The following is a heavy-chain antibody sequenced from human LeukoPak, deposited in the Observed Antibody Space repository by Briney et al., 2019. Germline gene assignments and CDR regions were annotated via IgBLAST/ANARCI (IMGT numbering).Heavy chain of an antibody. Sequence: SETLSLTCIASGGSISSSSYYWGWIRQPPGKGLEWIGTMYYSESSYCNPSLKTRVTISVDTSKNQFSLKLSSVTAADTAVYYCARRRAATIDYWGQGTLVTVSS. V-gene: IGHV4-39*01. CDR2: MYYSESS. CDR3: ARRRAATIDY. CDR1: GGSISSSSYY. J-gene: IGHJ4*02. D-gene: IGHD6-25*01.